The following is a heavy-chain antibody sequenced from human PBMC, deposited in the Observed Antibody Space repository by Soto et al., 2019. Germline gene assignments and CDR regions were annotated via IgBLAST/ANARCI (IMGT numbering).Heavy chain of an antibody. CDR1: GYTFSTYG. D-gene: IGHD2-15*01. Sequence: GASVKVSCKASGYTFSTYGISWVRQAPGQGLEWMGWISGYNGDTNYAQKVQGRLTMTRDTSASTAYMDLSSLRSEDTAVYYCARGIATGQLDPWGQGTLVTVSS. V-gene: IGHV1-18*01. CDR3: ARGIATGQLDP. J-gene: IGHJ5*02. CDR2: ISGYNGDT.